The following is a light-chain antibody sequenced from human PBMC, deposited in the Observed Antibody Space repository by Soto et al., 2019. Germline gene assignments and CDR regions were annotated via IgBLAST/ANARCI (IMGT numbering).Light chain of an antibody. J-gene: IGLJ1*01. CDR2: EVN. Sequence: QSALTQPASVSGSPGQSITISCGGTRSDVGAYIYVSWYQQYPGKAPKLIIYEVNNRPSGVSGRFSGSKSDTTAYLTISGLQAEDEADYYCSSYSDSDTKVFGTGTKGTVL. V-gene: IGLV2-14*03. CDR3: SSYSDSDTKV. CDR1: RSDVGAYIY.